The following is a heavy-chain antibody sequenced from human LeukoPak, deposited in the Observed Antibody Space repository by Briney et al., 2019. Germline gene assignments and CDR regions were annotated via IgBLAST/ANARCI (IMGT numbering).Heavy chain of an antibody. J-gene: IGHJ4*02. CDR2: IYNGGII. D-gene: IGHD3-22*01. CDR3: GRIYDTSGENYGGSVDY. V-gene: IGHV4-4*07. Sequence: KPSETLSLTCTVSGDSISRYYWSWIRQPAGKGLEWIGRIYNGGIITYSPSLKSRVTMSIDTSNNQFSLRLRFVTAADTAVYYCGRIYDTSGENYGGSVDYWGQGTLVTVSS. CDR1: GDSISRYY.